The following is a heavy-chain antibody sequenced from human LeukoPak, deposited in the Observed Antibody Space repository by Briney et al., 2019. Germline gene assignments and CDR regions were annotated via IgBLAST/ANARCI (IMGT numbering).Heavy chain of an antibody. CDR2: IYNSRST. J-gene: IGHJ4*02. CDR1: GGSISSGDYY. V-gene: IGHV4-30-4*01. Sequence: SETLSLTCTVSGGSISSGDYYWSWIRQPPGKGLEWIAYIYNSRSTYYNPSLKSRVTISVDTSKNQFSLKLSSVTAADTAVYYCARGEGQWLAPDYWGQGTLVTVSS. CDR3: ARGEGQWLAPDY. D-gene: IGHD6-19*01.